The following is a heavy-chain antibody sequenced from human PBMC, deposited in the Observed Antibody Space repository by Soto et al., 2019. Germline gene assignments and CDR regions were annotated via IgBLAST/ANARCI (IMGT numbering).Heavy chain of an antibody. D-gene: IGHD2-21*02. J-gene: IGHJ1*01. CDR1: GFTLSDHY. Sequence: RESLRPSSAGSGFTLSDHYIDWVRQARGKGQEWVGRSRDKPQGYSTAYAASVKGRFTTSRDESKNSAHLQMKSLKTEDTAVYGLGSATYFSDKRGDTRCLADGGQGTGGTV. CDR2: SRDKPQGYST. CDR3: GSATYFSDKRGDTRCLAD. V-gene: IGHV3-72*01.